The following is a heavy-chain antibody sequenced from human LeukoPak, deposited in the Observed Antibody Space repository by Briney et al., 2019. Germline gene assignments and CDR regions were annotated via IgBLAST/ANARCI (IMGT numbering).Heavy chain of an antibody. J-gene: IGHJ4*02. CDR3: ARTQYYYDSSGAIDY. CDR2: INHSGST. Sequence: SETLSLTCAVYGGSFSGYYWSWIRQPPGKGLEWIGEINHSGSTNYNPSLKSRVTISVDTSKNQFSLKLSSVTAADTAVYYCARTQYYYDSSGAIDYWGQGTLVTVSS. CDR1: GGSFSGYY. D-gene: IGHD3-22*01. V-gene: IGHV4-34*01.